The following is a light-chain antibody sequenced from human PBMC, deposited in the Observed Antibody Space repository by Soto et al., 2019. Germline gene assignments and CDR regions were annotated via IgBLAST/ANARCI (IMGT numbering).Light chain of an antibody. CDR1: SSSVGSYNL. V-gene: IGLV2-23*03. CDR3: CSYAGSNTFCV. J-gene: IGLJ3*02. CDR2: EGS. Sequence: QSALTQPASVSGSPGQSITISCTGTSSSVGSYNLVSWYQQHPGKDPKVMIYEGSKRPSGVSNLFSSSKSDNSGSLTISGLQAEDEADYYCCSYAGSNTFCVFGGGTKLTAL.